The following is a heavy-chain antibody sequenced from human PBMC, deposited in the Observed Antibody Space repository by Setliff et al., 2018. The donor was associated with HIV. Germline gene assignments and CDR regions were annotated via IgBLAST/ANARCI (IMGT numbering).Heavy chain of an antibody. Sequence: ASVKVSCKPSGYTFTNYDINWVRQAVGQGLEWMGWMNPDSRNTNYAQKLQGRVTMTTDTSTSTAYMELRSLRSDDTAVYYCARGPPIVVVPAALLTFDYWGQGTLVTVSS. CDR3: ARGPPIVVVPAALLTFDY. CDR2: MNPDSRNT. V-gene: IGHV1-18*01. D-gene: IGHD2-2*01. CDR1: GYTFTNYD. J-gene: IGHJ4*02.